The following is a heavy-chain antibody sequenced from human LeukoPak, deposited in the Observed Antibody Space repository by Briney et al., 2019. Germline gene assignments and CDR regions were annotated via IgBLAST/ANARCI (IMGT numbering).Heavy chain of an antibody. J-gene: IGHJ4*02. Sequence: PGGSLRLSCAASGFTFSSYSMNWVRQAPGKGLEWVSSISSSSSYIYCADSVKGRFTISRDNAKNSLYLQMNSLRAEDTAVYYCARERGYYYDSSGNFDYWGQGTLVTVSS. CDR1: GFTFSSYS. V-gene: IGHV3-21*01. CDR2: ISSSSSYI. CDR3: ARERGYYYDSSGNFDY. D-gene: IGHD3-22*01.